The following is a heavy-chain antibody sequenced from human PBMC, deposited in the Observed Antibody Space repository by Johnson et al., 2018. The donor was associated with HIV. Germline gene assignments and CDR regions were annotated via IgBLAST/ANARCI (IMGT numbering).Heavy chain of an antibody. CDR1: GFTFSSYA. CDR3: ARDSAAAGLDAFDI. V-gene: IGHV3-30*04. D-gene: IGHD6-13*01. CDR2: MWYDGSNK. Sequence: QVQLVESGGGVVQPGRSLRLSCAASGFTFSSYAMHWVRQAPGKGLEWVAVMWYDGSNKYYADSVKGRFTISRDNSKNTLYLQMISLRTEDTAVYYCARDSAAAGLDAFDIWGQGTMVTVSS. J-gene: IGHJ3*02.